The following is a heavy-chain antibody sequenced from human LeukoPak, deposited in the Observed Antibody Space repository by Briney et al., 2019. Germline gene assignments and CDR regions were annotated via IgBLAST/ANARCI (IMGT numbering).Heavy chain of an antibody. CDR3: ARGVSTVTFNWFDP. CDR1: GYIFTDYW. J-gene: IGHJ5*02. D-gene: IGHD4-17*01. V-gene: IGHV5-51*01. CDR2: IYPGGSDT. Sequence: GESLKISCQTSGYIFTDYWIGWVRQMPGKGLEWMGFIYPGDSNIIYPGGSDTRYSPSFQGQVTISVDKSISTAYLQWSSLKASDTAMYYCARGVSTVTFNWFDPWGQGTLVTVSS.